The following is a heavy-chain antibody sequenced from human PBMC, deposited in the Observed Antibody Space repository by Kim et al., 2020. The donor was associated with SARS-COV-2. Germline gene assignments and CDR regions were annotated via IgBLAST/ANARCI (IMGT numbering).Heavy chain of an antibody. CDR3: ARGGRWDEILTGYNGNFDY. J-gene: IGHJ4*02. V-gene: IGHV4-59*09. D-gene: IGHD3-9*01. Sequence: KSRVTISVDTSQNQFSLKLSSVTAADTAGYYCARGGRWDEILTGYNGNFDYWGQGTLVTVSS.